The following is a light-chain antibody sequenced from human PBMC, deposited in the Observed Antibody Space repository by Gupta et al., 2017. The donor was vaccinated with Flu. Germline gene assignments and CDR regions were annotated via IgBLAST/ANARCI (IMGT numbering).Light chain of an antibody. J-gene: IGKJ3*01. CDR1: QSVSSNS. CDR3: QQYGSSPFT. Sequence: EIVLTQSPGTLSLSPGETATLSCRASQSVSSNSLAWYQQKPGQAPRLLIFGASSRATGIPDRFSGSWSGTDFTLTISRREPEDFAVYCCQQYGSSPFTFGPGTKVEIK. CDR2: GAS. V-gene: IGKV3-20*01.